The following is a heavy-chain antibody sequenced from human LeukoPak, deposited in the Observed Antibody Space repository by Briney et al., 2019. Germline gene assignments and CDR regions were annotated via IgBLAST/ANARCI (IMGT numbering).Heavy chain of an antibody. CDR1: GYTFSSYH. CDR3: ARDFATWYFDY. CDR2: ISTYDGNT. D-gene: IGHD2-15*01. V-gene: IGHV1-18*01. Sequence: GASVKVSCKASGYTFSSYHVSWVRQAPGQGLEWMGWISTYDGNTNYAQNFQGRVAMTTDTSTSTAYMELRSLRSDATAVYYCARDFATWYFDYWGQGTLVTVSS. J-gene: IGHJ4*02.